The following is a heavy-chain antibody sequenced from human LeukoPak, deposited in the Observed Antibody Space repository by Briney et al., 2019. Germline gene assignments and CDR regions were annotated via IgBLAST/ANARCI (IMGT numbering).Heavy chain of an antibody. CDR3: VRSDDFWSGYYGY. D-gene: IGHD3-3*01. V-gene: IGHV4-59*01. CDR1: GGSISSYC. J-gene: IGHJ4*02. CDR2: IFYSGST. Sequence: KTSETLSLTYTVSGGSISSYCWSWIRQPPGKGLEWIGYIFYSGSTNYNPSLKSRVTISVDTSKNQFSLKLSSVTAADTAVYYCVRSDDFWSGYYGYWGQGTLVTVSS.